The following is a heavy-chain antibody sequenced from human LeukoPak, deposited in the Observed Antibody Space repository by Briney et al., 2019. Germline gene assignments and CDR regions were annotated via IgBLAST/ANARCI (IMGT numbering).Heavy chain of an antibody. CDR2: IKEDGSEK. V-gene: IGHV3-7*01. Sequence: GGSLRLSCAASGFTFSSYWMSWVRQAPGKGLEWVANIKEDGSEKYHVDSVKGRFTISRDNPKNSLYLQMNSPRAEDSAVYYCAREAVAGSLYYNYYMDVWGKGTTVTVSS. J-gene: IGHJ6*03. CDR3: AREAVAGSLYYNYYMDV. CDR1: GFTFSSYW. D-gene: IGHD6-19*01.